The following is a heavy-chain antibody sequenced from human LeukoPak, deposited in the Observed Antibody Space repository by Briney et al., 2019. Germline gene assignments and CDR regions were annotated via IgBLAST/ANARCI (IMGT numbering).Heavy chain of an antibody. CDR1: GYTFTSYG. V-gene: IGHV1-18*01. CDR2: SSAYNGNT. CDR3: ARATYCSSTSCKAILLWFGELSRGYYFDY. Sequence: ASVKVSCKASGYTFTSYGISWVRQAPGQGLEWMGWSSAYNGNTNYAQKLQGRVTMTTDTSTSTAYMELRSLRSDDTAVYYCARATYCSSTSCKAILLWFGELSRGYYFDYWGQGTLVTVSS. J-gene: IGHJ4*02. D-gene: IGHD2-2*01.